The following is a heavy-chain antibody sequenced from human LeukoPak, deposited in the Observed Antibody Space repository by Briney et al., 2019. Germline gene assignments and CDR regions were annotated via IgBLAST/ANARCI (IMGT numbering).Heavy chain of an antibody. D-gene: IGHD4-23*01. CDR2: IWPDGSNK. J-gene: IGHJ4*02. CDR3: ARAVGPFDY. CDR1: GFTFSTYG. Sequence: GRSLRLSCAPSGFTFSTYGIRWVRQAPGKGLEWVAAIWPDGSNKYYADSVKGRFTISRDNSRNTLYLQMNSLRTEYTALYYCARAVGPFDYWGQGTLVTVSS. V-gene: IGHV3-33*01.